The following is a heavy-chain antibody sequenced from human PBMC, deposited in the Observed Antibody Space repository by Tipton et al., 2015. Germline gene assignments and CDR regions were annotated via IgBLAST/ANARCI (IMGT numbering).Heavy chain of an antibody. Sequence: TLSLTCTVSGGSISRYYWSWIRQPPGKGLEWIGSIYYSGSTYYNPSLKSRVTISVDTSKDQSSLKLSSVTAADRAVYYCASSNYYDTCWYWGQVTLVTVSS. CDR2: IYYSGST. J-gene: IGHJ4*02. CDR1: GGSISRYY. V-gene: IGHV4-59*05. D-gene: IGHD3-22*01. CDR3: ASSNYYDTCWY.